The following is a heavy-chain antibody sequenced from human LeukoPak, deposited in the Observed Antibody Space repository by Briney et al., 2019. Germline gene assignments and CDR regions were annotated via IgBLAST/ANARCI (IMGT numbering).Heavy chain of an antibody. D-gene: IGHD2-2*02. V-gene: IGHV4-4*09. CDR1: GGPISSYY. CDR2: IYTSGST. J-gene: IGHJ4*02. CDR3: ARHGAGVGYQLLYDY. Sequence: SETLSLTCTVSGGPISSYYWSWIRQPPGKGLEWIGYIYTSGSTNYNPSLKSRVTISVDTSKNQFSLKLSSVTAADTAVYYCARHGAGVGYQLLYDYWGQGTLVTVSS.